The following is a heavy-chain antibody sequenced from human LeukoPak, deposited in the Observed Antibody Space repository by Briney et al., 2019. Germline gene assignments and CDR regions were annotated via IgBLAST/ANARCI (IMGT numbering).Heavy chain of an antibody. V-gene: IGHV1-69*13. D-gene: IGHD3-9*01. CDR1: GGTFSSYA. CDR2: IVPIFGTA. J-gene: IGHJ5*02. CDR3: ARGVRTYYDILTGYYGNWFDP. Sequence: SVKVSCKASGGTFSSYAISWVRQAPGQVLEWMGGIVPIFGTANYAQKFQGRVTITADESTSTAYMELSSLRSEDTAVYYCARGVRTYYDILTGYYGNWFDPWGQGTLVTVSS.